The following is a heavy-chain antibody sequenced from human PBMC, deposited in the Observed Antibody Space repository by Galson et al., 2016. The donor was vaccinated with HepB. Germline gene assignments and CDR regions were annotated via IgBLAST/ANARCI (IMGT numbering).Heavy chain of an antibody. Sequence: SLRLSCAVSGFTFDDYTMHWVRQAPGKGLEWVSGISWNSANIGYADSGKGRFTISRDNAQNSLYLQMNSLRAEDTALYYRARDPGGYCGGDCYYFDSWGQGTLVTVSS. V-gene: IGHV3-9*01. D-gene: IGHD2-21*01. CDR3: ARDPGGYCGGDCYYFDS. CDR1: GFTFDDYT. J-gene: IGHJ4*02. CDR2: ISWNSANI.